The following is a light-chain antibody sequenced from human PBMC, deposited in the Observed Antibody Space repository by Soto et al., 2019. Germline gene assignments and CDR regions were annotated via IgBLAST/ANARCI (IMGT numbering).Light chain of an antibody. CDR1: SSNIGAGYD. CDR3: QSYDSGLSGVL. Sequence: QSVLTQPPSVSGAPGQRVTISCTGSSSNIGAGYDVHWYLQLPGTAPKFLIYAKSNRPSGVPDRFSGSKSGTSASLAITGLQAEDEADYYCQSYDSGLSGVLFGGGTKLTVL. V-gene: IGLV1-40*01. CDR2: AKS. J-gene: IGLJ2*01.